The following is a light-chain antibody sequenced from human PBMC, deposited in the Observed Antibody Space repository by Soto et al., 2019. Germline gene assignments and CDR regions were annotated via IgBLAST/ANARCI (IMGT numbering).Light chain of an antibody. CDR1: QSLLHGNGYNY. CDR3: IQALQSPLSS. Sequence: IVMTQSPLSLPVTPGEPASISCRSSQSLLHGNGYNYLDWYLQKPGQSPQLLVNLGSNRTSGVHDRSSGSGSGIDFTLKISRVEADNVGIYYEIQALQSPLSSFGAGTKLEIK. J-gene: IGKJ2*03. V-gene: IGKV2-28*01. CDR2: LGS.